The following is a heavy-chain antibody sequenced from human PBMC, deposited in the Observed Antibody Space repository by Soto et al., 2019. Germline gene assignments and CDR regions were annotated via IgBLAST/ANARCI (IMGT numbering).Heavy chain of an antibody. CDR1: GLTFSSYA. D-gene: IGHD1-1*01. J-gene: IGHJ4*02. CDR3: AIVNKREMAPPYWSLHY. CDR2: ISYDGSNK. V-gene: IGHV3-30-3*01. Sequence: GVSLRLSCAASGLTFSSYAMHWVRQAPGKGLEWVAVISYDGSNKYYADSVKGRFTISRDNSKNTLYLQMNSLRAEDTAVYYCAIVNKREMAPPYWSLHYWGQGTLVTVS.